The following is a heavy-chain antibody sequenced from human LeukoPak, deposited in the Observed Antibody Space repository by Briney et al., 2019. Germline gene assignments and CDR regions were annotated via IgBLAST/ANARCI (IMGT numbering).Heavy chain of an antibody. J-gene: IGHJ4*02. CDR2: ISSSISTI. V-gene: IGHV3-48*02. D-gene: IGHD1-26*01. CDR1: GFTFSTYS. CDR3: ATVPVGAHYLDY. Sequence: GGSLKLSCVTSGFTFSTYSMNWVRQAPGKGLEWVSYISSSISTIYYADSVKGRFTISRDNAKNSLYLEMNSLRDEDTAVYYCATVPVGAHYLDYWGQGTLVTVSS.